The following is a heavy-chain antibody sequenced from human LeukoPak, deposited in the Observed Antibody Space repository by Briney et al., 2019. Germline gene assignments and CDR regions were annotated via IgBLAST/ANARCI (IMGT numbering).Heavy chain of an antibody. CDR3: AFLPSTHDDYVWGSYRYTDY. D-gene: IGHD3-16*02. Sequence: PGGTLRLSCAASGFTFSSYAMSWVRQAPGKGLEWVSAISGSGGSTYYADSVKGRFTISRDNSKNTLYLQMNSLRAEDTAVYYCAFLPSTHDDYVWGSYRYTDYWGQETLVTVSS. CDR1: GFTFSSYA. J-gene: IGHJ4*02. V-gene: IGHV3-23*01. CDR2: ISGSGGST.